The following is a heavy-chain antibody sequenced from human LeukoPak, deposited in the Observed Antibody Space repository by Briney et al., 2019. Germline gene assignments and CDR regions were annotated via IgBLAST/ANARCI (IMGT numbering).Heavy chain of an antibody. CDR3: ARDNHGNYYFDS. Sequence: SETLSLTCAVYGGSFSGYYWSWIRQPPGKGLEWIGEINHSGSTSYNPSLKSRVTISVDTSKNQFSLKLSSVTAADTAVYYCARDNHGNYYFDSWGQGTLVTVSS. D-gene: IGHD4-23*01. V-gene: IGHV4-34*01. J-gene: IGHJ4*02. CDR1: GGSFSGYY. CDR2: INHSGST.